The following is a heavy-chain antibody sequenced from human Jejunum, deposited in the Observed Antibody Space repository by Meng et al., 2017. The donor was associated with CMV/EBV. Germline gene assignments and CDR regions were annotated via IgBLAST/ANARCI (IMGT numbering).Heavy chain of an antibody. Sequence: QVRLFQPGPGLKQPGASVKVPCSPPAYTITSYAINWVRQAPGQGPDWMGWIDPNTGNPTYDQGFTGRFVFSLDTSVSTAYPQINSLRADDTAVYYCARDSPLDGYSLLDYWGQGTLVTVSS. CDR1: AYTITSYA. CDR2: IDPNTGNP. J-gene: IGHJ4*02. D-gene: IGHD5-24*01. CDR3: ARDSPLDGYSLLDY. V-gene: IGHV7-4-1*02.